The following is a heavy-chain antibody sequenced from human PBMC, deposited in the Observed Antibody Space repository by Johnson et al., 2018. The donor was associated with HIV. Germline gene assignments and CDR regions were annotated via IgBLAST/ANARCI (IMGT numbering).Heavy chain of an antibody. CDR1: GFTFSSYV. Sequence: QVQLVESGGGLVQPGGSLRLSCAASGFTFSSYVMSWVRQAPGKGLEWVALVSYDGRNQYHADSVKGRFTISRDNSKNTLYLQMNSLRPEDTAVYYCARLFTRDDAFDMWGQGTTVTVSS. V-gene: IGHV3-30*14. J-gene: IGHJ3*02. CDR2: VSYDGRNQ. CDR3: ARLFTRDDAFDM.